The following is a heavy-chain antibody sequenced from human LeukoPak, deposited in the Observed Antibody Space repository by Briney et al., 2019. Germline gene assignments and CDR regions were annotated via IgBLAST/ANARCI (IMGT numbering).Heavy chain of an antibody. CDR1: GFTVSSTY. V-gene: IGHV3-53*01. J-gene: IGHJ3*02. CDR3: TRLSDTEGGSTSYRASDI. CDR2: IFTTGTT. D-gene: IGHD3-16*02. Sequence: GGSLRLSCVLSGFTVSSTYISWFRQTPGKGLEWVSVIFTTGTTYYADSVKGRFTLSRDNAKNSLYLQMNSLRAEDTAVYYCTRLSDTEGGSTSYRASDIWGQGTMVTVSS.